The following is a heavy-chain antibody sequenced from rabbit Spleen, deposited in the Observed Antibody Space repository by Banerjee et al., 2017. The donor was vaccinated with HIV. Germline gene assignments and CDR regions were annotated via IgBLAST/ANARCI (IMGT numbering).Heavy chain of an antibody. CDR2: IAGSSSGFT. V-gene: IGHV1S45*01. CDR1: GFSFSSSDY. D-gene: IGHD8-1*01. J-gene: IGHJ6*01. Sequence: QEQLEESGGGLDKPEGSMKLSCTASGFSFSSSDYICWVREAPGKGLEWISCIAGSSSGFTYSATWAKGRFSISKTSSTTVTLQMTSLTAADTATYFCARDTGSSFSSYGIDLWGPGTLVTVS. CDR3: ARDTGSSFSSYGIDL.